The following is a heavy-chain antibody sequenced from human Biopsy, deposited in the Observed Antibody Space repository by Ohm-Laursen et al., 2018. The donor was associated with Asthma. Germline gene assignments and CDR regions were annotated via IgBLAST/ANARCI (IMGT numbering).Heavy chain of an antibody. CDR1: GFTLSNAW. CDR3: TTRPRAANQLDP. CDR2: IKSKTDGGTT. J-gene: IGHJ5*02. Sequence: GSLRLSCAASGFTLSNAWMSWVRQAPGKGLEWVGRIKSKTDGGTTDYAAPVKGRFTISRDDSKSTLYLQMNSLKTEDTAVYYCTTRPRAANQLDPWGQGTLVTVSS. V-gene: IGHV3-15*01. D-gene: IGHD2-15*01.